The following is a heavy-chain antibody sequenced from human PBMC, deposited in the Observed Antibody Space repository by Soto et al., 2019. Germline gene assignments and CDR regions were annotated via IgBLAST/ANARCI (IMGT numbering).Heavy chain of an antibody. V-gene: IGHV3-30*18. CDR2: ISYDGSNK. CDR1: GFTFSSYG. J-gene: IGHJ4*02. Sequence: GGSLRLSCAASGFTFSSYGMHWVRQAPGKGLEWVAVISYDGSNKYYADSVKGRFTISRDNSKNTLYLQMNSLRAEDTAVYYCAKFQKKRTTFGGVTIDYWGQGTLVTVSS. D-gene: IGHD3-16*01. CDR3: AKFQKKRTTFGGVTIDY.